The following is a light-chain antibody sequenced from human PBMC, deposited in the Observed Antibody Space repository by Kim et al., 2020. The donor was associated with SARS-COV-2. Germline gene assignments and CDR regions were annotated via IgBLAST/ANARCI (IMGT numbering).Light chain of an antibody. Sequence: GQAITTSSTGTSRHVGGYNYLSWYQQPPGKAPQLMNDDVNRRPSGVANRFSGSKSGNTASLTISVLQAEDEADYYCSSYTSITTGVFGGGTQLTVL. V-gene: IGLV2-14*04. CDR1: SRHVGGYNY. CDR3: SSYTSITTGV. CDR2: DVN. J-gene: IGLJ3*02.